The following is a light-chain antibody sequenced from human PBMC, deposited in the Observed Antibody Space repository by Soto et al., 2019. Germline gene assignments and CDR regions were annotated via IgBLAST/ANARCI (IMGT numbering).Light chain of an antibody. V-gene: IGKV3-20*01. CDR1: QSVSSSY. Sequence: EIVFTQSPCTLSLSLFERSTLSCRASQSVSSSYLAWYQQKPGQAPRLLIYGASSRATGIPDRFSGSGSGTDFTLTISRLEPEDFAVYYCQQYGSSPPSVTFGQGTRLEIK. J-gene: IGKJ5*01. CDR2: GAS. CDR3: QQYGSSPPSVT.